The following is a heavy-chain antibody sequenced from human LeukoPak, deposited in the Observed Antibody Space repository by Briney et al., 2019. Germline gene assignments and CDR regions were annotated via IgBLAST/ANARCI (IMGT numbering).Heavy chain of an antibody. V-gene: IGHV3-30*02. CDR3: AKSSATPLDGLYYDRLGQDY. CDR2: IRYDGSNK. D-gene: IGHD3-22*01. CDR1: GFTFSSYA. Sequence: PGGSLRLSCAASGFTFSSYAMSWVRQAPGKGLEWVAFIRYDGSNKYYADSVKGRFTISRDNSKNTLYLQMNSLRAEDTAVYYCAKSSATPLDGLYYDRLGQDYWGQGTLVTVSS. J-gene: IGHJ4*02.